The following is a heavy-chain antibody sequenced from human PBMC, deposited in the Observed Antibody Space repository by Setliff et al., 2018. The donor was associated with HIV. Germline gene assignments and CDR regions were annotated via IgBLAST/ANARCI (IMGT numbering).Heavy chain of an antibody. CDR1: GGSISSHS. D-gene: IGHD3-10*01. J-gene: IGHJ4*02. CDR2: LSYTGST. Sequence: SETLSLTCTVSGGSISSHSWSWIRQPPGKGLEWIGYLSYTGSTNYNPSLKSRVTMSVDTSKNHFSLTLNSVTAADTAVYYCARFPGSLTYFDYWGQGTLVTAPQ. V-gene: IGHV4-59*11. CDR3: ARFPGSLTYFDY.